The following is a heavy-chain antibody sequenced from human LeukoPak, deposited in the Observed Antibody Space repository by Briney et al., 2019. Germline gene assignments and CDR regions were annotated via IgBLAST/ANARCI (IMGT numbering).Heavy chain of an antibody. J-gene: IGHJ3*02. Sequence: GGSLRLSCAASGFTFSSYAMSWVRQAPGKGLEWGSAISGSGGSTYYADSVKGRFTISRDNSKNTLYLQMNSLRAEDTAVYYCAKDNYYDSSGYYLGAFDIWGQGTMVTVSS. D-gene: IGHD3-22*01. CDR2: ISGSGGST. V-gene: IGHV3-23*01. CDR3: AKDNYYDSSGYYLGAFDI. CDR1: GFTFSSYA.